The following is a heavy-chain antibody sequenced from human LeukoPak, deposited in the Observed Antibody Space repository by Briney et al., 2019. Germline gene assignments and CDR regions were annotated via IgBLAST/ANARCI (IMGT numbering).Heavy chain of an antibody. Sequence: GGSLRLSCAASGFTFSSYAMYWVRQAPGKGLEWVAVISSDGNNKYYADSVKGRFTISRDNSKNTLYLLMNSLRTEDTAVYYCPRDLGGNYGTFDYWGQGTLVTVSS. J-gene: IGHJ4*02. CDR3: PRDLGGNYGTFDY. CDR2: ISSDGNNK. D-gene: IGHD1-26*01. V-gene: IGHV3-30-3*01. CDR1: GFTFSSYA.